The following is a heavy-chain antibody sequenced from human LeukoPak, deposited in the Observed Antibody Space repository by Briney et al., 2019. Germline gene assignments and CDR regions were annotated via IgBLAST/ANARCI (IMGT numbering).Heavy chain of an antibody. CDR3: ARDLSRSFSMIRGLIQHREFDF. CDR1: RFMFSDYY. D-gene: IGHD3-10*01. Sequence: GGSLRLSCAASRFMFSDYYMSWVRQAPGKGLEWVANIKQDGSEKYYVDSVKGRFTISKDNAKNSLYLQMNSLRAEDTAVYYCARDLSRSFSMIRGLIQHREFDFWGRGTLVTVSS. J-gene: IGHJ4*02. CDR2: IKQDGSEK. V-gene: IGHV3-7*01.